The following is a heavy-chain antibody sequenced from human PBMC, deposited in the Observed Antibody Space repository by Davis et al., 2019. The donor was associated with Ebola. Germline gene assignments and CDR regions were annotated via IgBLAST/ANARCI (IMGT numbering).Heavy chain of an antibody. Sequence: ASVKVSCKASGYTFTSYDINWVRQATGQGLEWMGWMNPYSGNAGYAQKFKGRVTMTRTTSISTAYMELSSLRSEDTAVYYCAARGYYYDSSGYNWFDPWGQGTLVTVSS. J-gene: IGHJ5*02. CDR1: GYTFTSYD. D-gene: IGHD3-22*01. V-gene: IGHV1-8*01. CDR2: MNPYSGNA. CDR3: AARGYYYDSSGYNWFDP.